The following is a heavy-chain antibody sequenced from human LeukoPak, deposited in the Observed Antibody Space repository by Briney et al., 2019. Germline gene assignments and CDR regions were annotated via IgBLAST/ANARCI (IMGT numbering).Heavy chain of an antibody. J-gene: IGHJ3*02. D-gene: IGHD3-22*01. Sequence: PGGSLRLSCAASGFTFSSYEMNWVRQGPGKGLECVSYISSSGSTIYYADSVKGRFTISRDNAKNSLYLQMNSLRAEDTAVYYCARDRPENYYDSSGTDAFDIWGQGTMVTVSS. CDR3: ARDRPENYYDSSGTDAFDI. V-gene: IGHV3-48*03. CDR1: GFTFSSYE. CDR2: ISSSGSTI.